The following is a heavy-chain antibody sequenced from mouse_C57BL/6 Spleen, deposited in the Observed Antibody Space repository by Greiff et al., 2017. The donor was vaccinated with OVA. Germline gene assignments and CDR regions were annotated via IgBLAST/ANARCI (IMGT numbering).Heavy chain of an antibody. V-gene: IGHV1-54*01. CDR3: ASSVYDWFAY. J-gene: IGHJ3*01. CDR2: INPGSGGT. CDR1: GYAFTNYL. Sequence: QVHVKQSGAELVRPGTSVKVSCKASGYAFTNYLIEWVKQRPGQGLEWIGVINPGSGGTNYNEKFKGKATLTADKSSSTAYMQLSSLTSEDSAVYFCASSVYDWFAYWGQGTLVTVSA. D-gene: IGHD2-12*01.